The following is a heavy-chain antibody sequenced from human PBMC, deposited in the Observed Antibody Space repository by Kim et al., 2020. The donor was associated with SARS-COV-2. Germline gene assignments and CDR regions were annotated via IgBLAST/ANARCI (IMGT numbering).Heavy chain of an antibody. D-gene: IGHD1-26*01. V-gene: IGHV3-15*01. CDR2: EGGAT. J-gene: IGHJ4*02. CDR3: TATRAY. Sequence: EGGATDHAAPVKGRFIISRDDSKNTLYLEMNSLKTEDTAIYYCTATRAYWGQGTLVTVSS.